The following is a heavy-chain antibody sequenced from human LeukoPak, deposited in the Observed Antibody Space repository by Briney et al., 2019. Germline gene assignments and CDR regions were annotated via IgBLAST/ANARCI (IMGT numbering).Heavy chain of an antibody. D-gene: IGHD4-17*01. CDR3: APIYGGYSDFDS. V-gene: IGHV4-34*01. Sequence: PSETLSLTCAVHGGSLTSYFWSWIRQPPGKGLEWIGEITHFGSTNYNPSLRSRVTISRDTSKNQFSLRLTSVTAADTAVYYCAPIYGGYSDFDSWGQGTLVTVSP. CDR2: ITHFGST. CDR1: GGSLTSYF. J-gene: IGHJ4*01.